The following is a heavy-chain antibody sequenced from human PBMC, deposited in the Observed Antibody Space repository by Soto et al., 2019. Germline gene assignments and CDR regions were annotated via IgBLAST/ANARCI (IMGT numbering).Heavy chain of an antibody. CDR1: GGSISNYY. CDR2: IHFGGST. CDR3: ATRGSSSLRYYYYGMDV. Sequence: SETLSLTCTVSGGSISNYYWSWIRQSPGAGPEWIGWIHFGGSTRYNPSLGSRVTMSVDTSKNQFSLKLSSVTAADTAVYYCATRGSSSLRYYYYGMDVWGQGTTVTVSS. D-gene: IGHD6-6*01. V-gene: IGHV4-59*12. J-gene: IGHJ6*02.